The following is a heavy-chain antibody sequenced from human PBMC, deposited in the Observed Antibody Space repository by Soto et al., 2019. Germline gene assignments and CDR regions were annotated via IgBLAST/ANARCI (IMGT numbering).Heavy chain of an antibody. J-gene: IGHJ4*02. CDR3: ARWVEVSLDYFDS. CDR2: IYHSGRT. Sequence: SETLSLTCTVSGGSMSNGYYYWSWVRQNPGKGLEWIGHIYHSGRTYYNPSLKSRVGILVDTSKNQFSLNLNSVTAADTAVYYCARWVEVSLDYFDSWGQGTPVTVLL. D-gene: IGHD1-20*01. CDR1: GGSMSNGYYY. V-gene: IGHV4-31*03.